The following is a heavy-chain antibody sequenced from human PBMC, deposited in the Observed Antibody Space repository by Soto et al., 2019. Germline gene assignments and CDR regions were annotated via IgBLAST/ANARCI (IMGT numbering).Heavy chain of an antibody. D-gene: IGHD6-19*01. CDR1: SGSISSSNW. V-gene: IGHV4-4*02. CDR3: ARERIAVAGTYFDY. J-gene: IGHJ4*02. CDR2: IYHSGST. Sequence: QVQLQESGPGLVKPSGTLSLTCAVSSGSISSSNWWSWVRQPPGQGLEWIGEIYHSGSTNYNPSLKSRVTISVDKSKNQCSLKLSSVTAADTAVYYCARERIAVAGTYFDYWGQGTLVTVSS.